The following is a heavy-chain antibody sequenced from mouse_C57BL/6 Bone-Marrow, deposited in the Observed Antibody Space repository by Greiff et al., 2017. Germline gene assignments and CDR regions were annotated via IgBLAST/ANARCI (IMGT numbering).Heavy chain of an antibody. V-gene: IGHV1-55*01. D-gene: IGHD2-3*01. Sequence: VQLQESGAELVKPGASVKMSCKASGYTFTSYWITWVKQRPGQGLEWIGDIYPGSGSTNYNEKFKSKATLTVDTSSSTAYMQLSSLTSEDSAVYYCAREGFYDGYYSWFAYWGQGTLVTVSA. CDR1: GYTFTSYW. CDR3: AREGFYDGYYSWFAY. CDR2: IYPGSGST. J-gene: IGHJ3*01.